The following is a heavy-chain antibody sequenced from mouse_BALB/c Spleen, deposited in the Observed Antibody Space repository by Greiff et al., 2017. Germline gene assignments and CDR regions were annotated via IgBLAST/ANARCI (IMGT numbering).Heavy chain of an antibody. V-gene: IGHV7-3*02. D-gene: IGHD2-4*01. CDR1: GFTFTDYY. CDR2: IRNKANGYTT. Sequence: EVQVVESGGGLVQPGGSLRLSCATSGFTFTDYYMSWVRQPPGKALEWLGFIRNKANGYTTEYSASVKGRFTISRDNSQSILYLQMNTLRAEDSATYYCARDNRLGTSYYAMDYWGQGTSVTVSS. J-gene: IGHJ4*01. CDR3: ARDNRLGTSYYAMDY.